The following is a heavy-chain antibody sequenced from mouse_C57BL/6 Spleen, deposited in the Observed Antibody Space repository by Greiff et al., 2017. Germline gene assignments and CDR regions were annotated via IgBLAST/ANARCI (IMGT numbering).Heavy chain of an antibody. V-gene: IGHV1-39*01. CDR1: GYSFTDYN. CDR3: ARGGTGTGFAY. D-gene: IGHD4-1*01. Sequence: VHVKQSGPELVKPGASVKISCKASGYSFTDYNLNWVKQSNGKSLEWIGVINPNYGTTSYNQKFKGKATLTVDQSSSTAYMQLNSLTSEDSAVYYCARGGTGTGFAYWGQGTLVTVSA. CDR2: INPNYGTT. J-gene: IGHJ3*01.